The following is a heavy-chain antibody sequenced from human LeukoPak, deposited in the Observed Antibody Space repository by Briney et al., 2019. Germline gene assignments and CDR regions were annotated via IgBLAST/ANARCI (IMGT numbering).Heavy chain of an antibody. D-gene: IGHD3-16*01. Sequence: PSETLSLTCTVSGGSISSSIYYWGWIRQPPGKGLEWIGSLYYSGSTYYNPSLKSRVTISVDTSKNQFSLKLSSVTAADTAVYYCARTNYPYYFDYWGQGTLVTVSS. CDR1: GGSISSSIYY. V-gene: IGHV4-39*07. J-gene: IGHJ4*02. CDR3: ARTNYPYYFDY. CDR2: LYYSGST.